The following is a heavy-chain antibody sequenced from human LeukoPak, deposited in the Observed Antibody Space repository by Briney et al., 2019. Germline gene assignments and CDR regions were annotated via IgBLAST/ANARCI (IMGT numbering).Heavy chain of an antibody. CDR3: ARLCGDGYMDY. CDR2: IYYSGST. D-gene: IGHD5-24*01. Sequence: PSETLSLTXTVSGGSISSSSYYWGWIRQPPGKGLEWIGSIYYSGSTYYNPSLKSRVTISVDTSKNQFSLKLSSVTAADTAVYYCARLCGDGYMDYWGQGTLVTVSS. J-gene: IGHJ4*02. CDR1: GGSISSSSYY. V-gene: IGHV4-39*01.